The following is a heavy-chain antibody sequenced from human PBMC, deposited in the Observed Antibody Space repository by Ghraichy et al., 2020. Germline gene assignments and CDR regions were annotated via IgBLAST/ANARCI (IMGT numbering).Heavy chain of an antibody. Sequence: RGSLRLSCAASGLTVSSNFMSWVRQAPGKGLEWVSLIYSTSTTYYADSVKGRFTISRDNSKNTVYLQMNSLSAEDTAVYYCVRDDVSAFDIWGQGTMVTVSS. D-gene: IGHD5/OR15-5a*01. V-gene: IGHV3-53*01. J-gene: IGHJ3*02. CDR3: VRDDVSAFDI. CDR2: IYSTSTT. CDR1: GLTVSSNF.